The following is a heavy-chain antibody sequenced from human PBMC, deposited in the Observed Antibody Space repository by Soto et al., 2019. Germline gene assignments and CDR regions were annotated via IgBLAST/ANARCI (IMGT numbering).Heavy chain of an antibody. D-gene: IGHD5-12*01. J-gene: IGHJ4*02. CDR1: GGAFTNDI. Sequence: KVSCKASGGAFTNDIITWVRQAPGQGLEWMGRIIPLLDITNYAQKFQGRVTITADKSTSTAYMELNSLISEDTAVYYCARDSPIGSTFSGYDAIDYWGQGTLVTVSS. CDR2: IIPLLDIT. V-gene: IGHV1-69*04. CDR3: ARDSPIGSTFSGYDAIDY.